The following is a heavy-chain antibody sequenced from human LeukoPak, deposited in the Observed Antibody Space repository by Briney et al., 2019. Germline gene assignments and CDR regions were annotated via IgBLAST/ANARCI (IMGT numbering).Heavy chain of an antibody. V-gene: IGHV3-21*01. CDR3: ARAEWFGVVTGAFDI. CDR1: GFTFSSYS. CDR2: ISSSSSYI. Sequence: GGSLRLSCAASGFTFSSYSMNWVRQAPGKGLEWVSSISSSSSYIYYADSMKGRFTISRDNAKKSLYLQMNSLRAEDTAVYCCARAEWFGVVTGAFDIWGQGTMVTVSS. D-gene: IGHD3-10*01. J-gene: IGHJ3*02.